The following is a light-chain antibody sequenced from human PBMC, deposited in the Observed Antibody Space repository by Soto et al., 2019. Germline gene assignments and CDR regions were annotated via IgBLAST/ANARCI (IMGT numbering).Light chain of an antibody. CDR3: QQYGSSLIT. Sequence: MVLTQSPGTLSLSPGERATLSCRASQSFANMYLAWYQQKPGQAPRLLMYGASRRPTGIPDRFSGSGSGTDFTLTISRLEPEDFAMYYCQQYGSSLITFGQGTLLEIK. J-gene: IGKJ5*01. CDR2: GAS. CDR1: QSFANMY. V-gene: IGKV3-20*01.